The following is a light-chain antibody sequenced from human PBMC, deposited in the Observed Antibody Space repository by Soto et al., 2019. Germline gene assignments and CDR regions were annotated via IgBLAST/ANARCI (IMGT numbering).Light chain of an antibody. Sequence: DIQMTQSPSSLSASVGDRVTITCRASQTISSSLNWYQQKPGKAPDLLIYAASNLQSGVPSRFSGSGSGSDFTLTISSLQPEDVATYYGQQSYSSPQMYTFGQGTRLEIK. CDR2: AAS. J-gene: IGKJ2*01. CDR1: QTISSS. CDR3: QQSYSSPQMYT. V-gene: IGKV1-39*01.